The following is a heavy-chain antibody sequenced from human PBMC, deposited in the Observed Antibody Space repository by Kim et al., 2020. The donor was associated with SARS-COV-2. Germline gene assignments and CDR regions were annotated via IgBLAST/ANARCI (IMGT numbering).Heavy chain of an antibody. CDR2: GVST. J-gene: IGHJ6*02. Sequence: GVSTSYPDPLKGRFPISRDNSRNTLYLQMNSLRAEDSAVYYCATNYALDVWGQGTTVIVSS. V-gene: IGHV3-23*01. CDR3: ATNYALDV.